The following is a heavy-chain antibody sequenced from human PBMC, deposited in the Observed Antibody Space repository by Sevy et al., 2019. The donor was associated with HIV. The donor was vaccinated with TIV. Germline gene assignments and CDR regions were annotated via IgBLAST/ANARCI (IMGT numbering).Heavy chain of an antibody. CDR2: IFLSGAT. CDR3: ARGRVGDSSSWYGAFDV. J-gene: IGHJ3*01. D-gene: IGHD6-13*01. CDR1: GGSINSGGYS. V-gene: IGHV4-30-2*01. Sequence: SETLSLTCAVSGGSINSGGYSWSWIRQPPGKGLEWIGYIFLSGATYYIPSLQSRVSISVDMSKNQFSLNLRSVTAADTAVYYCARGRVGDSSSWYGAFDVWGQGTMVTVSS.